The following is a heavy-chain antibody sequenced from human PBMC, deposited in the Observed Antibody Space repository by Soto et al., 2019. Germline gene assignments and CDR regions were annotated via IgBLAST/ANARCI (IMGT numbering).Heavy chain of an antibody. Sequence: SETLSLTCTVSGGSISSSSYYWGWIRQPPGKGLEWIGSIYYSGSTYYNPSLKSRVTISVDTSKNQFSLKLSSVTAADTAVYYCARQEADIVVVPAAIGGYYYGMDVWGQGTTVTVSS. D-gene: IGHD2-2*01. J-gene: IGHJ6*02. V-gene: IGHV4-39*01. CDR3: ARQEADIVVVPAAIGGYYYGMDV. CDR1: GGSISSSSYY. CDR2: IYYSGST.